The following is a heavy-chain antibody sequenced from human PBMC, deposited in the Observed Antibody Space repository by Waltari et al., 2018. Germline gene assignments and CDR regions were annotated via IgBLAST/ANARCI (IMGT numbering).Heavy chain of an antibody. D-gene: IGHD3-3*01. V-gene: IGHV4-39*01. CDR2: IYYSGST. CDR1: GGSISSSSYY. J-gene: IGHJ6*02. CDR3: TPTILNYYYGMDV. Sequence: QLQLQESGPGLVKPSETLSLTCTVSGGSISSSSYYWGGIRQPPGKGLEWIGSIYYSGSTYYNPSLKSRVTISVDTSKNQFSLKLSSVTAADTAVYYCTPTILNYYYGMDVWGQGTTVTVSS.